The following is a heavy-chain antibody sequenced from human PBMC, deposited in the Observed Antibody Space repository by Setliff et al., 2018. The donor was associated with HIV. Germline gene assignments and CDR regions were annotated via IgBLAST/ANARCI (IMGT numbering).Heavy chain of an antibody. D-gene: IGHD3-22*01. J-gene: IGHJ4*01. V-gene: IGHV1-46*01. CDR3: ARDGSDYYDSSGYYFPDY. Sequence: ASVKVSCKASGYTFINYYMHWVRQAPGQGLEWMGRINPSGGSTSYAQKFQGRVTMTRDTSTSTVYMELSSLRSEDTAVYYCARDGSDYYDSSGYYFPDYWGRGALVTVSS. CDR1: GYTFINYY. CDR2: INPSGGST.